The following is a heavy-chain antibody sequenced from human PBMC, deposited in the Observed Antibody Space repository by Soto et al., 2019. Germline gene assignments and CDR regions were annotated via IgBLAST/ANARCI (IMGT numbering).Heavy chain of an antibody. CDR3: ATRFTIVLIPRAPFDN. V-gene: IGHV3-23*04. D-gene: IGHD3-3*01. J-gene: IGHJ4*02. CDR2: ISAKDSST. Sequence: EVQLVESGGGLVQRGGSLRLSCTASGFTFSSTAMSWARQAPGKGLEWLSGISAKDSSTMYADSVKGRFTISRDNSKNTLYLQMNSLRAEDTAVYYCATRFTIVLIPRAPFDNWGQGTLVTVSA. CDR1: GFTFSSTA.